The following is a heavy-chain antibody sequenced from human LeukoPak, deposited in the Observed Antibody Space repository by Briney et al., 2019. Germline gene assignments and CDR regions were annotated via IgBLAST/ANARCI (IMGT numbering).Heavy chain of an antibody. D-gene: IGHD2-2*01. CDR2: ISSSGSTI. Sequence: PGGSLRLSCAAAGFTFSDYYMSWIRQAPGKGLEWVSYISSSGSTIYYADSVKGRFTISRDNAKNSLYLQMNSLRAEDTAVYYCARELPDIVVVPAAIAPAYYYYGMDVWGQGTTVTVSS. J-gene: IGHJ6*02. CDR3: ARELPDIVVVPAAIAPAYYYYGMDV. V-gene: IGHV3-11*01. CDR1: GFTFSDYY.